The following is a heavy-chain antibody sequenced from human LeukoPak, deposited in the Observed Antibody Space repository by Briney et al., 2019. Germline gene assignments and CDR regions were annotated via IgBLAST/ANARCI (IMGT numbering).Heavy chain of an antibody. CDR3: AIDPNWGTHS. Sequence: GGSLRLSCAASGFTLSSYAMTWVRQAPGRGLEWVSSVDGGGGGTYYADSVKGRFTISRDNSKNTLYLQMNSLRAEDTAVYYCAIDPNWGTHSWGQGVLVTVSS. CDR1: GFTLSSYA. V-gene: IGHV3-23*01. D-gene: IGHD7-27*01. J-gene: IGHJ4*02. CDR2: VDGGGGGT.